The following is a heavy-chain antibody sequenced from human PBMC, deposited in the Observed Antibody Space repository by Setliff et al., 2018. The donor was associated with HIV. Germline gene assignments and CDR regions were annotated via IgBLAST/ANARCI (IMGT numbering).Heavy chain of an antibody. CDR2: ISTSGTT. V-gene: IGHV4-61*09. Sequence: SETLSLTCTVSGDSITSGTYYWSWIRQPAGMRLEWIGHISTSGTTNYNPSLKSRVTILVDTSKNQFSLKLSSVTTADTAVYYCARSRTSSGYYGVTGYGMDVWGQGTTVTVSS. CDR1: GDSITSGTYY. J-gene: IGHJ6*02. D-gene: IGHD3-22*01. CDR3: ARSRTSSGYYGVTGYGMDV.